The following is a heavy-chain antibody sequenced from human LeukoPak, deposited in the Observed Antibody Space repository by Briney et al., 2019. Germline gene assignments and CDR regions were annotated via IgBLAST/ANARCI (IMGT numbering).Heavy chain of an antibody. CDR1: GFTFSSYA. V-gene: IGHV3-23*01. CDR2: ISGSGGDT. Sequence: TGGSLRLPRAASGFTFSSYAMSWVRQAPGKGLEWVSAISGSGGDTYYADSVKGRFTISRDNSKNTLFLQMNSLRAEDTAVYYCAKYDSFDHYYDSSGRFDCWGQGTLVTVSS. J-gene: IGHJ4*02. CDR3: AKYDSFDHYYDSSGRFDC. D-gene: IGHD3-22*01.